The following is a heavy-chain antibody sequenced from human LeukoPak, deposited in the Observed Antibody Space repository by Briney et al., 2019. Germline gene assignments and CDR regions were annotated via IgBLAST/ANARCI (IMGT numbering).Heavy chain of an antibody. CDR2: ISGGGGIT. V-gene: IGHV3-23*01. CDR3: AKYGVDCSSTSCYPLYYMDV. D-gene: IGHD2-2*01. Sequence: GGSLRLSCAASGFTFDSYAMTWVRQAPGKGLKWVSSISGGGGITNYADSVKGRFTISRDNSKYTLFLQMNSLRAEDTAVYYCAKYGVDCSSTSCYPLYYMDVWGKGTTVTVSS. CDR1: GFTFDSYA. J-gene: IGHJ6*03.